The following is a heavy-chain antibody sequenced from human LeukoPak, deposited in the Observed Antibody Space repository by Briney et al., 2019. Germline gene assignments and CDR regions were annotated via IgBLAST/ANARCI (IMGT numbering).Heavy chain of an antibody. Sequence: ASVKVSCKASGYTFTSYDINWVRQATGQGLEWMGWMNPNSGNTGYAQKFQGRVTMTRNTSISTAYMELSSLRSEDTPVYYCARGESSSAAFVYWGQGTLVTVSS. CDR3: ARGESSSAAFVY. J-gene: IGHJ4*02. CDR2: MNPNSGNT. D-gene: IGHD6-6*01. CDR1: GYTFTSYD. V-gene: IGHV1-8*01.